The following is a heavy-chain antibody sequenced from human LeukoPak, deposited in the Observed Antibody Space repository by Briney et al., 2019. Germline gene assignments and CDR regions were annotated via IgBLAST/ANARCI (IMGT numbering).Heavy chain of an antibody. CDR2: INWNGCST. J-gene: IGHJ4*02. CDR1: GFTFDAYG. D-gene: IGHD3-10*01. Sequence: GGSLRLSCAASGFTFDAYGMTWVRQAPGKGLEWVSSINWNGCSTRYADSVKGRFSISRDNAKNSFYLQMNTLRAEDTAFYYCARIVGYGSGSFDYWGQGTLVTVSS. V-gene: IGHV3-20*04. CDR3: ARIVGYGSGSFDY.